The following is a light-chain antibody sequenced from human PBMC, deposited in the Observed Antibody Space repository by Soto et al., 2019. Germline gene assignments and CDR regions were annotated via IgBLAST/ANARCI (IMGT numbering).Light chain of an antibody. CDR2: GAS. Sequence: EIVVTQSPGTLSLSPGERATLSCRASQSVSSNYLAWYQQKPGQAPRLLIYGASSMASDIPDRFSGSGSGTDFTLIISRLEPEDFAMYYCQQYGSTPFTFGPGTKVDVK. V-gene: IGKV3-20*01. CDR3: QQYGSTPFT. J-gene: IGKJ3*01. CDR1: QSVSSNY.